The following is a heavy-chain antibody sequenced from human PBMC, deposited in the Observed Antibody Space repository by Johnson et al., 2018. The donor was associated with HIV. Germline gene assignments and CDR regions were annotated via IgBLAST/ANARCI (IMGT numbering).Heavy chain of an antibody. V-gene: IGHV3-13*01. J-gene: IGHJ3*02. D-gene: IGHD3-3*01. CDR1: GFTFSNYD. Sequence: EVQLVESGGGLIQPGGSLRLSCAASGFTFSNYDMYWVRQATGKGLEWVSGMGTAGDTYYADSLKGRFTISREDAKNSFYLQMNSLRAGDTAVYYCARGGSHITIFGVDINMCAFDIWGQGTMVTVSS. CDR2: MGTAGDT. CDR3: ARGGSHITIFGVDINMCAFDI.